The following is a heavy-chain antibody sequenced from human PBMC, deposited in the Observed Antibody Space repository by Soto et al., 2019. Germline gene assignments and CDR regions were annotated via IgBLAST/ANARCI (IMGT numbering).Heavy chain of an antibody. J-gene: IGHJ5*02. CDR1: GDSVSSNGAT. D-gene: IGHD3-3*01. Sequence: PSQTLSLTCAISGDSVSSNGATWNWIRQSPSRGLEWLGRTYYRSKWYNDYALSLKSRISINPDTSKNQFTLQLNSVIPEDTAVYYCARAHLGTGRYILEPFDPWGQGTLVTVSS. CDR3: ARAHLGTGRYILEPFDP. CDR2: TYYRSKWYN. V-gene: IGHV6-1*01.